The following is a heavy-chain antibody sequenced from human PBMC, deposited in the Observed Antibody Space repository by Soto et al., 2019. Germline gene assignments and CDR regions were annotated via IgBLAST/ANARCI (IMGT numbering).Heavy chain of an antibody. D-gene: IGHD6-13*01. CDR2: ISGSVGST. Sequence: GGSQRLSSADSGFTFRSYATSWVRLAPGKELEWVSGISGSVGSTNYADSVNGRFTISRDNYKTTLYLQMNSLRAEHTAVYYCANGAAVGTFDYWGQGAPVTISS. CDR1: GFTFRSYA. J-gene: IGHJ4*02. V-gene: IGHV3-23*01. CDR3: ANGAAVGTFDY.